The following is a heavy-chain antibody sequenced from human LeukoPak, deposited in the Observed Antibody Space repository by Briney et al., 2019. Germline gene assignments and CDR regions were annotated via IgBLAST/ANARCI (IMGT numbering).Heavy chain of an antibody. CDR2: IYYSGST. Sequence: SETLSLTCTVSGGSISSSSYYWGWIRQPPGKGLEWIGTIYYSGSTYYNPSLKSRVTISVDTSKNHFSLKLSSVTAADTAVYYCASVLPSIVVVPAELDAFDIWGQGTMVTVSS. CDR3: ASVLPSIVVVPAELDAFDI. D-gene: IGHD2-2*01. V-gene: IGHV4-39*02. CDR1: GGSISSSSYY. J-gene: IGHJ3*02.